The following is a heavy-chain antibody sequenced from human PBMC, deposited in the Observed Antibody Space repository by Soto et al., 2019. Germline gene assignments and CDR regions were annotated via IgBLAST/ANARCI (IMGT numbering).Heavy chain of an antibody. CDR1: GGSISSSSYF. V-gene: IGHV4-39*01. D-gene: IGHD1-26*01. Sequence: QLQLQESGPGLVKPSETLSLTCSVSGGSISSSSYFWGWVRQPPGQGLEWLATIFYSGTTYYNPSLKRRLPISADTSKNQFPLKLSSVTAADTAVYYCGRPVNTGSGTDYFDYWGQGSLVTVSS. CDR2: IFYSGTT. CDR3: GRPVNTGSGTDYFDY. J-gene: IGHJ4*02.